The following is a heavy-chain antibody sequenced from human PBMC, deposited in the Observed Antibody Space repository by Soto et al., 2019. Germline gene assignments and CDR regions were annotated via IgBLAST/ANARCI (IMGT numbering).Heavy chain of an antibody. Sequence: GGSLRLSCAASGFTFSSYWMSWVRQAPGKGLEWVANINRDESDKYYVDSVKGRFTISRDNAKNSLYLQMNSLRAEDTAVCYCASLKGSSSSVDYRGQGALVPVSP. CDR1: GFTFSSYW. V-gene: IGHV3-7*01. D-gene: IGHD6-6*01. CDR2: INRDESDK. CDR3: ASLKGSSSSVDY. J-gene: IGHJ4*02.